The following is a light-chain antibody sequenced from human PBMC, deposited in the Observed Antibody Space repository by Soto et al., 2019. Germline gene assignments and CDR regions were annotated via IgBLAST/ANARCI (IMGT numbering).Light chain of an antibody. J-gene: IGLJ1*01. Sequence: QSVLTQPASVSGSPGQSITFSCTGTSSDICVYNYVSWYQQHPGKAPKLMIYEVNNRPSGVSNRFSGSKSGNTASLTISGLQAEDEADYYCSSYTTGNTYVFGTGTRVTVL. CDR3: SSYTTGNTYV. CDR1: SSDICVYNY. CDR2: EVN. V-gene: IGLV2-14*01.